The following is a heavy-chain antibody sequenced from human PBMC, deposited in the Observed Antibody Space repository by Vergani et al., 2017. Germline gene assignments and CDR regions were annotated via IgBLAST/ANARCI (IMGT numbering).Heavy chain of an antibody. CDR2: IHTSGST. J-gene: IGHJ4*01. Sequence: QVQLQESGPGLVKPSQTLSLTCTVSGGSINSHNYYWSWIRQPAGKGLEWIGRIHTSGSTYYNPSLKSRVTMSEDKSKNQFSLNLTSVTAADTAVYFCARGCCLGGSGYNPLFDYWGQGILVTGSS. CDR1: GGSINSHNYY. CDR3: ARGCCLGGSGYNPLFDY. V-gene: IGHV4-61*02. D-gene: IGHD3-22*01.